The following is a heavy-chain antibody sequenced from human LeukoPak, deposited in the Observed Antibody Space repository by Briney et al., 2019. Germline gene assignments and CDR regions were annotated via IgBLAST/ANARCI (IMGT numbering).Heavy chain of an antibody. CDR2: IIPIFGTA. Sequence: ASVKVSCKASGVAFSSYATSWVRQAPGQGLEWMGGIIPIFGTANYAQKFTGRVTITTDESTSKAYMELSTLRSEDTAVYYCAREAAAGYYFDYWGQGTLVTVSS. CDR3: AREAAAGYYFDY. V-gene: IGHV1-69*05. CDR1: GVAFSSYA. J-gene: IGHJ4*02. D-gene: IGHD6-13*01.